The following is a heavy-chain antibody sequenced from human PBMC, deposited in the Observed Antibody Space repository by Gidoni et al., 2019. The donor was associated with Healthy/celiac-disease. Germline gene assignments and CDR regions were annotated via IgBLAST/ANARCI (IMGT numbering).Heavy chain of an antibody. CDR1: CGTFSSYA. CDR3: ARDVKYYYDSSGYYYD. D-gene: IGHD3-22*01. V-gene: IGHV1-69*01. Sequence: QLQLVQSGAEVKTPGSSVQFSCKASCGTFSSYAISWVRQAPGQGLEWMGGIIPIFGTANYAQKFQGRVTITADESTSTAYMELSSLRSEDTAVYYCARDVKYYYDSSGYYYDWGQGTLVTVSS. J-gene: IGHJ4*02. CDR2: IIPIFGTA.